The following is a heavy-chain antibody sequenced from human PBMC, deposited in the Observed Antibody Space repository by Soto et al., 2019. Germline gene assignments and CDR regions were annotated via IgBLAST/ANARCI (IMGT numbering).Heavy chain of an antibody. CDR2: ISGIGGST. D-gene: IGHD6-6*01. CDR3: AKASSIAARPRGNFDY. Sequence: GSLRLSCAASGFTFSSYAMSWVRQAPGKGLEWVSAISGIGGSTYYADSVKGRFTISRDNSKNTLYLQMNSLRAEDTAVYYCAKASSIAARPRGNFDYWGQGTLVTVSS. J-gene: IGHJ4*02. V-gene: IGHV3-23*01. CDR1: GFTFSSYA.